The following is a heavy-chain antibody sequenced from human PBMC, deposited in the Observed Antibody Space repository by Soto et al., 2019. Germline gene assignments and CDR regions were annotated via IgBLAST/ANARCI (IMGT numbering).Heavy chain of an antibody. CDR2: FDPEDGET. Sequence: ASVKVSCKVSGYTLTELSMHWVRQAPGKGLEWMGGFDPEDGETIYAQKFQGRVTMTEDTSTDTAYMELSSLRSEDTAVYYCATGLHIVVVPAAMRGDYYYYMDVWGKGTTVTVSS. V-gene: IGHV1-24*01. CDR3: ATGLHIVVVPAAMRGDYYYYMDV. J-gene: IGHJ6*03. D-gene: IGHD2-2*01. CDR1: GYTLTELS.